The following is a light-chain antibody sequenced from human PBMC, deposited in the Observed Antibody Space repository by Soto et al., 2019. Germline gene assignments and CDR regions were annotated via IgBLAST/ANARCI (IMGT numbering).Light chain of an antibody. J-gene: IGLJ1*01. Sequence: QSALTQPASVSGSPGQSITISCTGSISDVGSYDLVSWYQQHPGKAPKLMIYQVSRRPSGVSNRFFGSKSGNTASLAISGLKAEDEADYYCSSYTTTSNYVFGTGTKLTVL. V-gene: IGLV2-14*02. CDR2: QVS. CDR3: SSYTTTSNYV. CDR1: ISDVGSYDL.